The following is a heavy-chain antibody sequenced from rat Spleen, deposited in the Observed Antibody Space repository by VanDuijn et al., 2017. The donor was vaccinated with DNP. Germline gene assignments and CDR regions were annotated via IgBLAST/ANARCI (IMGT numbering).Heavy chain of an antibody. D-gene: IGHD4-3*01. CDR3: IRWNSGHFDY. J-gene: IGHJ2*01. V-gene: IGHV5-7*01. CDR2: ISTNGSRP. CDR1: GFTFSDYN. Sequence: EVQMVESGGGLVQPGRSLKLSCAASGFTFSDYNMAWVRQAPKKGLEWVATISTNGSRPYYPDSAKGRFAISRDNAKSTLYLQMNSLRSEDMATYYCIRWNSGHFDYWGQGVMVTVSS.